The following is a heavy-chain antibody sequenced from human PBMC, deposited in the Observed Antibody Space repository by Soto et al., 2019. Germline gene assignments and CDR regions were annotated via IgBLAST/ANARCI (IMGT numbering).Heavy chain of an antibody. D-gene: IGHD6-13*01. CDR1: GGSISGTTYS. V-gene: IGHV4-30-2*01. CDR3: ARGQGAAAGHSNFDY. Sequence: PSETLSLTCAVSGGSISGTTYSWSWIRQPPVKVLEWIGYIYDSGNTYYNPSLKSQFSISVDRSKNQFSLKLSSVTAADTAVYYCARGQGAAAGHSNFDYWGQGALVTVSS. CDR2: IYDSGNT. J-gene: IGHJ4*02.